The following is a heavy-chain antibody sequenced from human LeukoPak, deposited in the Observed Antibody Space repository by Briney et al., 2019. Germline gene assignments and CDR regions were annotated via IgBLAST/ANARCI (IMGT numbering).Heavy chain of an antibody. J-gene: IGHJ4*02. CDR2: ISGASGGT. D-gene: IGHD4-17*01. V-gene: IGHV3-23*01. CDR1: GFTFSGYA. CDR3: AKGGTVTTLFDY. Sequence: GGSLRLSCAASGFTFSGYAMSWVRQAPGKGLEWVSLISGASGGTYYADSVKGRFTISRDNSKNTLYLQMNSLRAEDTAVYYYAKGGTVTTLFDYWGQGTLVTVSS.